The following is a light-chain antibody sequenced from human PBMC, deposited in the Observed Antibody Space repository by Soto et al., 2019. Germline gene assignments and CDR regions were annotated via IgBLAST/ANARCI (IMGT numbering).Light chain of an antibody. CDR1: QSISRQ. V-gene: IGKV1-5*03. CDR3: LQYQRYWT. Sequence: DIQMTQSPSTLSASVGDRVSITCRASQSISRQLAWYQQTPGKAPNLLIYHASNLETGVPSRFTGSGSGTEFTLTISTLQPDDFATYYCLQYQRYWTFGQGTKVEIK. CDR2: HAS. J-gene: IGKJ1*01.